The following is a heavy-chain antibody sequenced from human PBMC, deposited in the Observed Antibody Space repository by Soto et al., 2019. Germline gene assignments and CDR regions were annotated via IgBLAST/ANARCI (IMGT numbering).Heavy chain of an antibody. Sequence: ASVKVSCKASGYTFTSYDINWVRQATGQGLEWMGWMNPNSGNTGYAQKFQGRVTMTRNTSISAAYMELSSLRSEDTAVYYCASQLHNWNDCFDPWGQGTLVTVSS. V-gene: IGHV1-8*01. CDR3: ASQLHNWNDCFDP. CDR1: GYTFTSYD. J-gene: IGHJ5*02. D-gene: IGHD1-20*01. CDR2: MNPNSGNT.